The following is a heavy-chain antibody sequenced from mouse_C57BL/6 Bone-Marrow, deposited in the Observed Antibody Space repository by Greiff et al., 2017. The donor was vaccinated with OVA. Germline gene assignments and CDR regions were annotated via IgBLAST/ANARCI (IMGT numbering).Heavy chain of an antibody. J-gene: IGHJ4*01. Sequence: VQLQQPGAELVKPGASVKLSCKASGYTFTSYWMQWVKQRPGQGLEWIGEIDPSDSYTNYNQKFKGKATLTVDTSSSTAYMQLSSLTSEDSSVYYWARWAKVVATRAMDDWGKGTSVTVSS. V-gene: IGHV1-50*01. CDR1: GYTFTSYW. D-gene: IGHD1-1*01. CDR2: IDPSDSYT. CDR3: ARWAKVVATRAMDD.